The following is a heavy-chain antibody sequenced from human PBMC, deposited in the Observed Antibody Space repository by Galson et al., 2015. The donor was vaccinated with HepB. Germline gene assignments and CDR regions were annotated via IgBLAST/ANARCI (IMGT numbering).Heavy chain of an antibody. V-gene: IGHV3-7*03. CDR3: ARDRGYSSSCHLY. CDR2: IKQDGSEK. D-gene: IGHD6-13*01. J-gene: IGHJ4*02. Sequence: SLRLSCAASGFTFSSYWMSWVRQAPGKGLEWVANIKQDGSEKYYVDSVKGRFTISRDNAKNSLYLQMNSLRAEDTAVYCCARDRGYSSSCHLYWGQGTLVTVSS. CDR1: GFTFSSYW.